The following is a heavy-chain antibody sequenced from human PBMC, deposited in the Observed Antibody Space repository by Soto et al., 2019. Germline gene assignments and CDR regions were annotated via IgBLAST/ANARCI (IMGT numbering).Heavy chain of an antibody. CDR1: GFTFSSYG. Sequence: QVQLVESGGGVVQPGRSLRLSCAASGFTFSSYGMHWVRQAPGKGLEWGAVISYDGSNKYYADSVKGRFTISRDNSKNTLYLQMNSLRAEDTAVYYCAKGRLVLRFLEWALDYWGQGTLVTVSS. V-gene: IGHV3-30*18. CDR2: ISYDGSNK. CDR3: AKGRLVLRFLEWALDY. D-gene: IGHD3-3*01. J-gene: IGHJ4*02.